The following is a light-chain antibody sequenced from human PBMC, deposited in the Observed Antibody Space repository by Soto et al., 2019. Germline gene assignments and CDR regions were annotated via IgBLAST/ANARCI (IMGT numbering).Light chain of an antibody. V-gene: IGLV2-14*01. CDR3: SSYTSSSTPYV. Sequence: QSALTQPASVSGSPGQAITISCTGTSSDVGGYNYVSWYQQHPAKAPKLMIYDVSNRPSGVSNRFSGSKSGNTASLTISGLQAEHEADYYCSSYTSSSTPYVFGTGTKVTVL. CDR1: SSDVGGYNY. CDR2: DVS. J-gene: IGLJ1*01.